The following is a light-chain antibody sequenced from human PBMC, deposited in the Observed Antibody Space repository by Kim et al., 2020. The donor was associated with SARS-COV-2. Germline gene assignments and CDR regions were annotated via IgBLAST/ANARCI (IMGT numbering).Light chain of an antibody. CDR1: QDIVSY. V-gene: IGKV1-8*01. Sequence: SASTVGRVTVTCRTSQDIVSYLAWYQQKPGKAPKLLIYAANTLQSGVPSRFSGSGSGTNFNLTINCLQSEDFATYYCQHYYSYPYAFGQGTKLEI. CDR3: QHYYSYPYA. CDR2: AAN. J-gene: IGKJ2*01.